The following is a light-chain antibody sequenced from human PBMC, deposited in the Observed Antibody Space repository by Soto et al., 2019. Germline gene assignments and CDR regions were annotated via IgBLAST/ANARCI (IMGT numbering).Light chain of an antibody. J-gene: IGLJ1*01. Sequence: QSVLTQPRSVSGFPGQSGTISCTGTSSDVGGYNYVSWYQQHPGKAPKLMIYDVSKRPSGVPDRFSGSKSGNTASLTISGLQAEDEADYYCCSYAGSYTGVFGTGTKVTVL. V-gene: IGLV2-11*01. CDR1: SSDVGGYNY. CDR2: DVS. CDR3: CSYAGSYTGV.